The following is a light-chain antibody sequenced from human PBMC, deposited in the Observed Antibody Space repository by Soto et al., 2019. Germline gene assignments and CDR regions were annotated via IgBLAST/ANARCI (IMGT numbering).Light chain of an antibody. J-gene: IGLJ2*01. CDR2: DVS. CDR3: SSYTSGSTLV. Sequence: QSVLTQPASVSESPGQSITISCTGASSDVGGYNSVSWYQQHPGKAPNLLIYDVSNRPAGVSSRFSGSKSGNTASLTISVLQAGDDASYYCSSYTSGSTLVFGGGTKLTVL. CDR1: SSDVGGYNS. V-gene: IGLV2-14*03.